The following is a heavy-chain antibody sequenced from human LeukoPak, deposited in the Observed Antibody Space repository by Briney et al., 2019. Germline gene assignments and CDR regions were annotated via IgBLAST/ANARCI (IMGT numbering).Heavy chain of an antibody. J-gene: IGHJ4*02. CDR3: ARLSRGYNSGLLDY. D-gene: IGHD5-18*01. CDR1: GGSISSSSYY. Sequence: XTLSXTCTVSGGSISSSSYYWGWIRQPPGKGLEWIGSIYYSGSTYYNPSLKSRVTISVDTSKNQFSLRLSSVTAADTAVYYCARLSRGYNSGLLDYWGQGTLVTVSS. CDR2: IYYSGST. V-gene: IGHV4-39*01.